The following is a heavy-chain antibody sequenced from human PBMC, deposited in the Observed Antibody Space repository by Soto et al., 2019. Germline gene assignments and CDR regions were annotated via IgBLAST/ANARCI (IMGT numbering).Heavy chain of an antibody. J-gene: IGHJ6*02. CDR2: ISGSGGNT. CDR3: AKAHGSGSSYYYYYGMDV. Sequence: GGSLRLSCAASGFTLSSYAMSWVRQAPGKGLEWVSAISGSGGNTYYADSVKGRFTISRDNSKNTLYLQMNSLRAEDTAVYYCAKAHGSGSSYYYYYGMDVWGQGTTVTVSS. V-gene: IGHV3-23*01. CDR1: GFTLSSYA. D-gene: IGHD3-10*01.